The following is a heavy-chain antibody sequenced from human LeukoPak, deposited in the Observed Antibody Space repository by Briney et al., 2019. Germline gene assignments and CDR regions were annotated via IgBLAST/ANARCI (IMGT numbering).Heavy chain of an antibody. CDR3: ATDRGYSTFDY. D-gene: IGHD6-13*01. Sequence: GGTLRLSCAASGFPFSTYWMNWIRQAPGKGLEWVANINQDGRTINYGDPVKGRFTISRDNARNSLYLQMTSLRVEDTALYYCATDRGYSTFDYWGQGTLVTVSS. V-gene: IGHV3-7*01. J-gene: IGHJ4*02. CDR2: INQDGRTI. CDR1: GFPFSTYW.